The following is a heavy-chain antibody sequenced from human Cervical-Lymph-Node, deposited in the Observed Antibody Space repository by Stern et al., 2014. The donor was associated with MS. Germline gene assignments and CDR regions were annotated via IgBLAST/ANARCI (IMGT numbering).Heavy chain of an antibody. CDR1: GYTFTSYG. Sequence: QVQLVQSGAEVKKPGASVKVSCKASGYTFTSYGISWVRQAPGQGLEWMGWISAYNGNTDYAQKLQGRVSMTTDTSTSTAYMELGSLRSDDTAVYYCAGHHSNPYYYYYGMDVWGQGTTVTVSS. CDR2: ISAYNGNT. D-gene: IGHD4-11*01. CDR3: AGHHSNPYYYYYGMDV. J-gene: IGHJ6*02. V-gene: IGHV1-18*01.